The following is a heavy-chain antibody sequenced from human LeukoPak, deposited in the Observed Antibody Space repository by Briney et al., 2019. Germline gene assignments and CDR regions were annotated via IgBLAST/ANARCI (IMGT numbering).Heavy chain of an antibody. V-gene: IGHV4-38-2*02. CDR1: GYSISGGYY. Sequence: SETLSLTCTVSGYSISGGYYWGWIRQPPGKGLEWIGSIYRSGSTYYNPSLKSRVTISVDTSKNQFSLKLSSVTAADTAVYYCARVLGNWNYLFPFDYWGQGTLVTVSS. CDR2: IYRSGST. J-gene: IGHJ4*02. CDR3: ARVLGNWNYLFPFDY. D-gene: IGHD1-7*01.